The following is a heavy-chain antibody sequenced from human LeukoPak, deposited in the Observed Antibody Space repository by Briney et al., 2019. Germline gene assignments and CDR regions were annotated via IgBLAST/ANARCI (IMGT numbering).Heavy chain of an antibody. V-gene: IGHV4-39*07. D-gene: IGHD3-3*01. CDR1: GGSYSSSGYY. CDR3: ARFHVLRFLEWSYMDV. CDR2: LFYSGNA. J-gene: IGHJ6*03. Sequence: PSETLSLTCTVSGGSYSSSGYYWGCFRQPPGKGLEWVGSLFYSGNAYYNPSLKSRVTISVDTSKNQFSLKLSSVTAADTAVYYCARFHVLRFLEWSYMDVWGKGTTVTVSS.